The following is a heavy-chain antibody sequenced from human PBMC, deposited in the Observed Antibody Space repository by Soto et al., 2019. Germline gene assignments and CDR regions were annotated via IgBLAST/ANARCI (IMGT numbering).Heavy chain of an antibody. D-gene: IGHD2-15*01. CDR2: INHSGST. CDR3: APGGGYYGMAV. V-gene: IGHV4-34*01. CDR1: GGSFSGYY. J-gene: IGHJ6*02. Sequence: SETLSLTCAVYGGSFSGYYWSWIRQPPGKGLEWIGEINHSGSTNYNPSLKSRVTISVDTSKNQFSLKLSSVTAADTAVYYCAPGGGYYGMAVWGQGTTVTVSS.